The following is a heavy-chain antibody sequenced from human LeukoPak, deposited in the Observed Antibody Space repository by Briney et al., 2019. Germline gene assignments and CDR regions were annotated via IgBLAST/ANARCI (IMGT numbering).Heavy chain of an antibody. J-gene: IGHJ5*02. CDR3: ARVVPAASNWFDP. V-gene: IGHV3-11*01. CDR2: ISSSGSTI. CDR1: GFTFSDYY. Sequence: PGGSLRLSCAASGFTFSDYYMGWIRQAPGKGLEWVSYISSSGSTIYYADSVKGRFTISRDNAKNSLYLQMNSLRAEDTAVYYCARVVPAASNWFDPWGQGTLVTVSS. D-gene: IGHD2-2*01.